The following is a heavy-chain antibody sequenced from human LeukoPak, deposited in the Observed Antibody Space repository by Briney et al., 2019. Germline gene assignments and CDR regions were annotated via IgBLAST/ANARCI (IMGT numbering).Heavy chain of an antibody. CDR2: IKPDGSRE. CDR3: ARDTWNYLLDY. J-gene: IGHJ4*02. Sequence: PGGSLRLSCAASGFSFSTYWMTWVRQAPGKGLEWVAHIKPDGSREDYVDSVKGRFTISRDNAKNSLYLQMNNLRVEDTAIYYCARDTWNYLLDYGGQEILVTVSS. CDR1: GFSFSTYW. V-gene: IGHV3-7*01. D-gene: IGHD3-10*01.